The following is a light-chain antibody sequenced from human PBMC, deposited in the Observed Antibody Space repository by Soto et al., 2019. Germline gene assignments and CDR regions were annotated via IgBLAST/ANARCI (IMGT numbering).Light chain of an antibody. J-gene: IGKJ4*01. CDR2: GAT. V-gene: IGKV1-12*01. CDR3: QQLNSYPLT. CDR1: QPISTW. Sequence: HKTRVPSSGSSSLGERLSITYRSSQPISTWLAWYQQKPGKAPKLLVYGATRLQSGVPSRFSGSGSGTDFTLTISSLQPEDFATYYCQQLNSYPLTFGGGTKVDIK.